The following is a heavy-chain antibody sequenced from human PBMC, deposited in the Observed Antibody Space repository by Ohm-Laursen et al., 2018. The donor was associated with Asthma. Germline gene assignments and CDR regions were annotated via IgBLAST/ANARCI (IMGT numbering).Heavy chain of an antibody. CDR3: ARGADFWSGYHY. J-gene: IGHJ4*02. D-gene: IGHD3-3*01. CDR1: GYTFTSYY. CDR2: INPSRGST. V-gene: IGHV1-46*01. Sequence: ASVKVSCNASGYTFTSYYIHWVRQAPGQGLEWMGIINPSRGSTRSAQKFQGRVTMTRDTSTSTVYMELSSLRSEDTAVYYCARGADFWSGYHYWGQGTLVTVSS.